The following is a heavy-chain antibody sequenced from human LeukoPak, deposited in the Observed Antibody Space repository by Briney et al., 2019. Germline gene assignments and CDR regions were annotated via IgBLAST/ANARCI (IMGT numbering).Heavy chain of an antibody. J-gene: IGHJ6*03. CDR3: AKGSGGVTSPRDYYYMDV. CDR1: GFTFSSYA. CDR2: ISGSGGST. D-gene: IGHD3-16*01. V-gene: IGHV3-23*01. Sequence: PGRSLRLSCAASGFTFSSYAMHWVRQAPGKGLEWVSAISGSGGSTYYADSVKGRFTISRDNSKNTLYLQMNSLRAEDTAVYYCAKGSGGVTSPRDYYYMDVWGKGTTVTVSS.